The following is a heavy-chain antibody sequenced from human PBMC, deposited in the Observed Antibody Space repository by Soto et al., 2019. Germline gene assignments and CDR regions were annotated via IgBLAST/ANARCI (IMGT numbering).Heavy chain of an antibody. Sequence: SETLSLTCAVSGASMTTGGFSWTWVRQPPGGGLEWIGHVYHRASTQYNPSLKGRVSISVDTSRSLFSLRLTSLTAADTAVYFCTRGSAAPLSPLSFDTWGQGTPVTVSS. CDR1: GASMTTGGFS. CDR2: VYHRAST. J-gene: IGHJ4*02. V-gene: IGHV4-30-2*01. CDR3: TRGSAAPLSPLSFDT. D-gene: IGHD6-13*01.